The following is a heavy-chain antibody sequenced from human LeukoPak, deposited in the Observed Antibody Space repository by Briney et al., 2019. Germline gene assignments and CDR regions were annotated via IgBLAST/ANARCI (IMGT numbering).Heavy chain of an antibody. J-gene: IGHJ4*02. CDR3: ARDNGSGWYGNY. Sequence: AGGSLRLSCAASGFTFTKYWMTWVRQAPGKGLEWVGNIKQDGSDKNYMDSVKGRFTISRDNTKNSVYLQMSSLRAEDTAVYYCARDNGSGWYGNYWGQGTLVTVSS. V-gene: IGHV3-7*01. CDR2: IKQDGSDK. CDR1: GFTFTKYW. D-gene: IGHD6-19*01.